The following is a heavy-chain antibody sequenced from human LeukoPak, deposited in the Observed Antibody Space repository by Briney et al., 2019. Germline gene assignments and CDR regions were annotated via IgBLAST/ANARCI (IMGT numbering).Heavy chain of an antibody. D-gene: IGHD2-8*01. CDR3: ARGLYCTNGVCNWFDP. Sequence: ASVKVSCKASGYTFTGYYMHWVRQAPGQGLEWMGWINPNSGGTNYAQKFQGRVTMTRDTSISTAYMELSRLRSDDTAVYYCARGLYCTNGVCNWFDPWGQGTLVTVSS. CDR1: GYTFTGYY. V-gene: IGHV1-2*02. J-gene: IGHJ5*02. CDR2: INPNSGGT.